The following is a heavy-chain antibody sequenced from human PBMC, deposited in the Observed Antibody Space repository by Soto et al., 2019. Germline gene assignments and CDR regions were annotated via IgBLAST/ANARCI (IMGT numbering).Heavy chain of an antibody. V-gene: IGHV4-39*01. CDR2: IYYTGRT. D-gene: IGHD6-19*01. CDR3: ASGGEGSIAVAG. CDR1: GGSISGSSYY. J-gene: IGHJ4*02. Sequence: QLQLQESGPGLVKPSETLSLTCTVSGGSISGSSYYWGWIRQPPGKGLEWIGAIYYTGRTYYKPSLKSRVTIFVDTSKNQFSLKLNSVSAADTAVYYCASGGEGSIAVAGWGQGTLVTVSS.